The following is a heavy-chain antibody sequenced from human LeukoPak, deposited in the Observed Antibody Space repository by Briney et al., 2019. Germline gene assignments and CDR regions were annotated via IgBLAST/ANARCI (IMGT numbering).Heavy chain of an antibody. J-gene: IGHJ4*02. V-gene: IGHV4-59*12. CDR2: IXXSXXX. Sequence: SETLSLTCTVSGGSISNFYWSWIRQPPGKGLEWIGFIXXSXXXXYNXSLKSRVTISLDTSKNLFSLTLSSVTAADTAVYYCAKDXGXXXXFXXWGQGTVVTVSS. CDR1: GGSISNFY. CDR3: AKDXGXXXXFXX.